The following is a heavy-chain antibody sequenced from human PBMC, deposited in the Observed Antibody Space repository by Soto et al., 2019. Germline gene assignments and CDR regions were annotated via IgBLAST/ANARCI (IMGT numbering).Heavy chain of an antibody. V-gene: IGHV3-33*01. J-gene: IGHJ1*01. CDR3: ATRPFQH. Sequence: QVQLVESGGGVVQPGRSLRLSCAASGFTFSSYGMHWVRQAPGKGLEWVAVIGYDGSNKYYADSVKGRFTISRDNSKNTLYLQMNSLRAEDTAVYYWATRPFQHWGQGTLVTVSS. CDR1: GFTFSSYG. CDR2: IGYDGSNK.